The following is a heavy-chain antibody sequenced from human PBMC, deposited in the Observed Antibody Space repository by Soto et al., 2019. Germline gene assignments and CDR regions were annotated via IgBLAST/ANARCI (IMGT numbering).Heavy chain of an antibody. CDR2: ISASGAST. V-gene: IGHV3-23*01. CDR1: GFTFSSYA. CDR3: AKYRPWGRVTTFGDF. J-gene: IGHJ4*02. D-gene: IGHD3-16*02. Sequence: EVQLLESGGGLVQPGGSLRLSCATSGFTFSSYAMSWVRQAPGKGLEWVSGISASGASTYFADSLKGRFTISRDNSKNTLFLQMNSLRAEDTSLYYCAKYRPWGRVTTFGDFWGQVTLVTVSS.